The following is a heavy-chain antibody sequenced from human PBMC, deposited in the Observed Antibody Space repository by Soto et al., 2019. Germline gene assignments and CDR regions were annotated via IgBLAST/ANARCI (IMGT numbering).Heavy chain of an antibody. V-gene: IGHV3-23*04. D-gene: IGHD1-7*01. Sequence: EAQLVESGGGLVQPGGSLRLSCAASGFNFNSFAMSWVRQAPGKGLEWVSGVSPSGTSTYYAGSLKGRLTISRDNSKDTVYLPMDFLRVDDTAIYFCARTPGITSKGYFDLWGRGTLVSVSS. CDR3: ARTPGITSKGYFDL. CDR1: GFNFNSFA. J-gene: IGHJ2*01. CDR2: VSPSGTST.